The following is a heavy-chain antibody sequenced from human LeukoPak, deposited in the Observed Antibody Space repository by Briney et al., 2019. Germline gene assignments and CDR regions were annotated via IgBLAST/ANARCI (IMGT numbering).Heavy chain of an antibody. Sequence: GASVKVSCKASGYTFTSYGISWVRQAPGQGLEWMGWISAYNGNTNYAQKLQGRVTMTTDTSTSTAYMDLRSLRSDDTAVYYCARGYYDTSLNSVFDYWGQGTLVTVSS. CDR3: ARGYYDTSLNSVFDY. J-gene: IGHJ4*02. CDR2: ISAYNGNT. CDR1: GYTFTSYG. D-gene: IGHD3-22*01. V-gene: IGHV1-18*01.